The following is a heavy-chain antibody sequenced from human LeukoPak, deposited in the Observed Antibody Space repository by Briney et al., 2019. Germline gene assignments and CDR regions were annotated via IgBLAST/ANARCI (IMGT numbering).Heavy chain of an antibody. D-gene: IGHD2-2*01. V-gene: IGHV4-34*01. Sequence: SETLSLTCAFYGGSFSGYYWSWIRQPPGKGLEWIGEINHSGSTNYNPSLKSRVTISVDTSKNQFSLKLSSVTAADTAVYYCARGSPPQLGYCSSTSCYPFDYWGQGTLVTVSS. CDR3: ARGSPPQLGYCSSTSCYPFDY. J-gene: IGHJ4*02. CDR1: GGSFSGYY. CDR2: INHSGST.